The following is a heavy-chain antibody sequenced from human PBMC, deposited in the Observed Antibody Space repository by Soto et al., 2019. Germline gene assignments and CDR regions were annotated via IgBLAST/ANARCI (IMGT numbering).Heavy chain of an antibody. V-gene: IGHV3-49*04. J-gene: IGHJ4*02. D-gene: IGHD6-13*01. CDR1: GFTFGVYA. Sequence: QPGGSLRLSCTASGFTFGVYAMSWVRQAPGKGLEWVGFIRSKAYGGTTEYAASVKGRFTIPRDDSKSIAYLQMNSLKTEDTAVYYCTRDPIAAAAPYYFDYWGQGTLVTVSS. CDR2: IRSKAYGGTT. CDR3: TRDPIAAAAPYYFDY.